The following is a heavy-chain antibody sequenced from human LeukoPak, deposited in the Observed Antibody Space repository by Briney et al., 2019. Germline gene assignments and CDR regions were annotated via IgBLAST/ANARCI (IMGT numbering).Heavy chain of an antibody. CDR2: ISYSGST. Sequence: SETLSLTCTVSGGSISSSTSYWGWIRQPPGKGLEWIGTISYSGSTYYNPSLRSRVTISLDTSNNQFSLELSSVTAADTAVYYCARAVRGFVDYWGQGTLVTVSS. J-gene: IGHJ4*02. CDR3: ARAVRGFVDY. D-gene: IGHD3-10*01. CDR1: GGSISSSTSY. V-gene: IGHV4-39*07.